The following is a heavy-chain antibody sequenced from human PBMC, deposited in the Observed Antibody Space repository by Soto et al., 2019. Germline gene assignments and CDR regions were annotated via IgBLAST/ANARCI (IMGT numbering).Heavy chain of an antibody. D-gene: IGHD3-3*01. V-gene: IGHV4-31*03. Sequence: PSETLSLTCTVSGGSISSGGYYWSWIRQHPGKGLEWIGYIYYSGSTYYNPSLKSRVTISVDTSKNQFSLKLSSVTAADTAVYYCARDLPYYDFWSGYSSPRESSSSRVYGMDVWGQGTTLTVSS. J-gene: IGHJ6*02. CDR2: IYYSGST. CDR1: GGSISSGGYY. CDR3: ARDLPYYDFWSGYSSPRESSSSRVYGMDV.